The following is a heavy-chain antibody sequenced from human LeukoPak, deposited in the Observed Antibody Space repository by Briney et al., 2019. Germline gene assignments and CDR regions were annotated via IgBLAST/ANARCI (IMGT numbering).Heavy chain of an antibody. V-gene: IGHV4-39*01. CDR3: ARTAGIAVAGSRQYFDY. CDR1: GGLISSSSYY. Sequence: PSETLSLTCTVSGGLISSSSYYWGWIRQPPGKGLEWIESFYYSESTYYNPSLKSRVTISVDTSKNQFTLKLSSVTAADTAVYYCARTAGIAVAGSRQYFDYWGQGTLVTVSS. J-gene: IGHJ4*02. CDR2: FYYSEST. D-gene: IGHD6-19*01.